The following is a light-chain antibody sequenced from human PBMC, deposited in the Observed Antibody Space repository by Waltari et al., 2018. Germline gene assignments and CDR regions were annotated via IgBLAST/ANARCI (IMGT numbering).Light chain of an antibody. V-gene: IGKV3-20*01. CDR1: QSVGKF. J-gene: IGKJ1*01. CDR3: QHYVRLPVS. Sequence: EIVLTQSPGTLSLSPGERATLSCRASQSVGKFLAWYQKKPGQAPRLLIYDASSRATGIPDRFSGSGFATDFSLTISRLEPEDFAVYYCQHYVRLPVSFGQGTKVGIK. CDR2: DAS.